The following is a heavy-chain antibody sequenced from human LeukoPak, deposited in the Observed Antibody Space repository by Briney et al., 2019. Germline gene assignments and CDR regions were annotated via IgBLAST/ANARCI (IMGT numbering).Heavy chain of an antibody. V-gene: IGHV4-39*01. D-gene: IGHD6-6*01. Sequence: SETLSLTCTVSGGSISSSSYYWGWIRQPPGKGLEWIGSFYYSGSTYYNPSLKSRVTISVDTSKNQFSLKLSSVTAADTAVYYCARLRSIAARPRGYFDYWGQGTLVTVSS. CDR3: ARLRSIAARPRGYFDY. J-gene: IGHJ4*02. CDR2: FYYSGST. CDR1: GGSISSSSYY.